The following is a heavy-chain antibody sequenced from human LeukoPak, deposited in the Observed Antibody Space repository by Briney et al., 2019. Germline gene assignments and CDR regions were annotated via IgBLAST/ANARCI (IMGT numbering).Heavy chain of an antibody. J-gene: IGHJ6*03. D-gene: IGHD6-13*01. CDR3: ARLNSQQQQLVFQYYYYYYMDV. V-gene: IGHV4-61*02. Sequence: SQTLSLTCTVSGGSISSGSYYWSWIRQPAGKGLEWIGRIYTSGSTNYNPSLKSRVTISVDTSKNQFSLKLSSVTAADTAVYYCARLNSQQQQLVFQYYYYYYMDVWGKGTTVTISS. CDR2: IYTSGST. CDR1: GGSISSGSYY.